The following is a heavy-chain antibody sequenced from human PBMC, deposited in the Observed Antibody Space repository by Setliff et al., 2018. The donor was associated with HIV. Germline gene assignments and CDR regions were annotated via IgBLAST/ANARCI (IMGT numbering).Heavy chain of an antibody. J-gene: IGHJ4*02. V-gene: IGHV4-38-2*02. Sequence: SETLSLTCTVSGYSITSGYYWGWIRQPPGKGLEWIGSIHHSGSTYYNPSLKSRVIISVDTSKNEVSLKLTSVTAADTAVYYCGRHSLYGPAAISALDYWGQGALVTVS. CDR3: GRHSLYGPAAISALDY. CDR1: GYSITSGYY. CDR2: IHHSGST. D-gene: IGHD2-2*02.